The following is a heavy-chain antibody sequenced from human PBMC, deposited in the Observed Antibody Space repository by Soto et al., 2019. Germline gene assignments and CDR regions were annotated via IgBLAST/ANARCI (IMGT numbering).Heavy chain of an antibody. CDR3: ARGSPYDYDSSGPFYI. Sequence: RASVKVSCKASGGTFSSYAISWVRQAPGQGLEWMGGIIPIFGTANYAQKFQGRVTITADESTSTAYMELSSLRSEDTAVYYCARGSPYDYDSSGPFYIWGQGTMVTVSS. V-gene: IGHV1-69*13. CDR2: IIPIFGTA. J-gene: IGHJ3*02. D-gene: IGHD3-22*01. CDR1: GGTFSSYA.